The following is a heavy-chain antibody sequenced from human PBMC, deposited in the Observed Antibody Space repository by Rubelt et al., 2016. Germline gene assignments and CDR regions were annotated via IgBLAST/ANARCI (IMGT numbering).Heavy chain of an antibody. Sequence: EWIGEINHSGSTNYNPSLKSRVTISVDTSKNQFSLKLSSVTAADTAVYHCARVVPATKYYYGMDVWGQGTTVTVSS. CDR3: ARVVPATKYYYGMDV. CDR2: INHSGST. J-gene: IGHJ6*02. D-gene: IGHD2-2*01. V-gene: IGHV4-34*01.